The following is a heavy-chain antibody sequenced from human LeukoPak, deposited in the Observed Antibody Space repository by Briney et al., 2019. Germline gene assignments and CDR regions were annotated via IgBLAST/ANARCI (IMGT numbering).Heavy chain of an antibody. CDR2: IYYSGST. Sequence: PSETLSLTCTVSGGSISSSSYYWGWIRQPPGKGLEWIGSIYYSGSTYYNPSLKSRVTISVDTSKNQFSLKLSSVTAADTAVYYCARQGYCSGGSCPRNAEYFQHWGQSTLVTVSS. D-gene: IGHD2-15*01. CDR1: GGSISSSSYY. V-gene: IGHV4-39*01. J-gene: IGHJ1*01. CDR3: ARQGYCSGGSCPRNAEYFQH.